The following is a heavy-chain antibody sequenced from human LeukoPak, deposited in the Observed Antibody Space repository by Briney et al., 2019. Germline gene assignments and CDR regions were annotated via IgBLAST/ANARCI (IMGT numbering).Heavy chain of an antibody. CDR2: ISGSGGSI. V-gene: IGHV3-23*01. Sequence: GGSLRLSCAASGFTFSAYAMSWVRQAPGKGLEWVTTISGSGGSIYYADSVKGRFSVSRDNSKNTVYLQMNSLRAEDTVVYYCAKRRYGDYGDFDYWGQGTLVTVSS. CDR3: AKRRYGDYGDFDY. CDR1: GFTFSAYA. J-gene: IGHJ4*02. D-gene: IGHD4-17*01.